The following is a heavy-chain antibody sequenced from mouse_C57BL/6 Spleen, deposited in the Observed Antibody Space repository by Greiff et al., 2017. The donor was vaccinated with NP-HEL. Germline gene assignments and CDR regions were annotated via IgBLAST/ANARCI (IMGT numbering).Heavy chain of an antibody. J-gene: IGHJ4*01. D-gene: IGHD2-5*01. V-gene: IGHV1-26*01. CDR2: INPNNGGT. Sequence: EVKLQQSGPELVKPGASVKISCKASGYTFTDYYMNWVKQSHGKSLEWIGDINPNNGGTSYNQKFKGKATLTVDKSSSTAYMELRSLKSEDSAVYNWENFSKGRYYAMNYWVKEPQSPSPQ. CDR3: ENFSKGRYYAMNY. CDR1: GYTFTDYY.